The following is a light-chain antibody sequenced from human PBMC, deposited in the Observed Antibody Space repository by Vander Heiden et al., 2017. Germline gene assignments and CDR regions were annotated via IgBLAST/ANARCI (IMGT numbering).Light chain of an antibody. CDR1: LLASQY. CDR3: YSAADNIQGI. CDR2: KDT. Sequence: SYELTQPSPVSVSPGPTARTTCSGDLLASQYARWFQQKQGQAPVRSMYKDTKRPSGISERFSGSSSGNTVTLTIGGAQVEDEADDYCYSAADNIQGICGTGTKVTVL. V-gene: IGLV3-27*01. J-gene: IGLJ1*01.